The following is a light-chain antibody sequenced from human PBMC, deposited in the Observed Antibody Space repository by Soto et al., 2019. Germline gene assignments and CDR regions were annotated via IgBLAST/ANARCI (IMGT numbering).Light chain of an antibody. CDR2: DAS. Sequence: DIQMTQSPSSLSASVGNRVTITSHANQDISNYLNWYQQKPRIAPKLLIYDASNLGTGVPSRFSGSGSGTDFTVTISSLQPEDIATYYCQQYDNLPLTFGGGTKVEIK. J-gene: IGKJ4*01. CDR1: QDISNY. CDR3: QQYDNLPLT. V-gene: IGKV1-33*01.